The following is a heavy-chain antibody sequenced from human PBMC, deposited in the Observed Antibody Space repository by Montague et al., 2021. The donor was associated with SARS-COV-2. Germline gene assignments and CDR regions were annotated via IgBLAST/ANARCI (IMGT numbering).Heavy chain of an antibody. V-gene: IGHV4-34*01. CDR2: INHSGSA. CDR3: ARDFRIQLWQTNWYFGL. J-gene: IGHJ2*01. Sequence: SETLSLTCAVYVGSFSGYYWSWIRQPPGKGLEWIGEINHSGSANYNPSLRSRITILVDTSKNQFSLKLSSVTAADTAVYYCARDFRIQLWQTNWYFGLWGRGTLVTVSS. D-gene: IGHD5-18*01. CDR1: VGSFSGYY.